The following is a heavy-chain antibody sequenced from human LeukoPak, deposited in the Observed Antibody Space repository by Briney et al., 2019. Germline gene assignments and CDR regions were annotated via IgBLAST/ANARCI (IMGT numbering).Heavy chain of an antibody. CDR1: GGSFSDYY. V-gene: IGHV4-34*01. CDR3: ARHIAAAGKFDY. J-gene: IGHJ4*02. CDR2: INHSGST. D-gene: IGHD6-13*01. Sequence: SETLSLTCAVYGGSFSDYYWSWIRQPPGKGLEWIGEINHSGSTNYNPSLKSRVTISVDTSKNQFSLKLSSVTAADTAVYYCARHIAAAGKFDYWGQGTLVTVSS.